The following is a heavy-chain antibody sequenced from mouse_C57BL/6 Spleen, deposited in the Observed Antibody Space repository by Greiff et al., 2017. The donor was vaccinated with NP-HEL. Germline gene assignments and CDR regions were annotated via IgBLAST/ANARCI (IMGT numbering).Heavy chain of an antibody. CDR1: GFTFSDYG. J-gene: IGHJ2*01. Sequence: EVHLVESGGGLVKPGGSLKLSCAASGFTFSDYGMHWVRQAPEKGLEWVAYISSGSSTIYYADTVKGRFTISRDNAKNTLFLQMTSLRSEDTAMYYCARSYYDYDRGYYFDYWGQGTTLTVSS. D-gene: IGHD2-4*01. V-gene: IGHV5-17*01. CDR3: ARSYYDYDRGYYFDY. CDR2: ISSGSSTI.